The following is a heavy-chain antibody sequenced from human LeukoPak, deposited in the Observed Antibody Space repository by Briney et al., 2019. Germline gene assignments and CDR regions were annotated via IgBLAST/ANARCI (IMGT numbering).Heavy chain of an antibody. CDR3: ARSGAAAGNYYYYGMDV. D-gene: IGHD6-13*01. CDR2: IYYSGNT. CDR1: GGSINSYY. Sequence: SETLSLTCTVSGGSINSYYWSWIRQPPGKGLEWVGYIYYSGNTNYNPSLKSRVTISVDTSKKQFSLKLSLVTAADTAVYYCARSGAAAGNYYYYGMDVWGQGTTLTVSS. J-gene: IGHJ6*02. V-gene: IGHV4-59*01.